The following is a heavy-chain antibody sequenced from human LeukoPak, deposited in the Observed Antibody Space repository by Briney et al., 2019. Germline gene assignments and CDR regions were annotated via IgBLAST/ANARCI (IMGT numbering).Heavy chain of an antibody. J-gene: IGHJ4*02. V-gene: IGHV3-7*01. D-gene: IGHD4-17*01. CDR2: IKQEGSEK. Sequence: GGSLRLSCAASGFTFSSYWMSWVRQAPGKGLEWVANIKQEGSEKYYVDSVKGRFTISRDNAKNSLYLQMNSLRAEDTAVYYCASPYGAQGEYFFDYWGQGSLVTVSS. CDR1: GFTFSSYW. CDR3: ASPYGAQGEYFFDY.